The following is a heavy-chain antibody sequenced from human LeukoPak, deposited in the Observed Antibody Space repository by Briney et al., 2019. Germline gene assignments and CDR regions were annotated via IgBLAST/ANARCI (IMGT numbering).Heavy chain of an antibody. CDR1: GFTVSSSY. CDR3: AREWRTTGYYYYYMDV. V-gene: IGHV3-66*02. D-gene: IGHD1-14*01. Sequence: GGSLRLSCAASGFTVSSSYMSWVRQAPGKGLEWVSVIFSGGSTNYADSVKGRFTISRDNSKNTLYLQMDSLRAEDAAVYYCAREWRTTGYYYYYMDVWGKGTTVTVSS. J-gene: IGHJ6*03. CDR2: IFSGGST.